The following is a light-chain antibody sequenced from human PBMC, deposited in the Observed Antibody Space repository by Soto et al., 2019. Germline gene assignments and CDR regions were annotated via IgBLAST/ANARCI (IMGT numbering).Light chain of an antibody. Sequence: QLSQSLSSVSASVRDRVTVTCRASQGISSYLAWYQQKPGKAPKLLIYAASTLQSGVPSRFSGSGSGTDFTLTISSLQPEHFATYYCQQLNSYPLAFGGGTKVDIK. J-gene: IGKJ4*01. CDR2: AAS. CDR3: QQLNSYPLA. CDR1: QGISSY. V-gene: IGKV1-9*01.